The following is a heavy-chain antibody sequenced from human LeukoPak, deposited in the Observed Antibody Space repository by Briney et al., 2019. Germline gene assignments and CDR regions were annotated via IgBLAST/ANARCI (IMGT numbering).Heavy chain of an antibody. CDR2: ISYDGSNK. Sequence: PGGSLRLSCAASGFTFSSYAMHWVRQAPGKGLEWVAVISYDGSNKYYADSVKGRFTISRDNSKNTLYLQMNSLRAEDTAVYYCARGPGLGYCSGGSCYWFDPWGQGTLVTVSS. CDR1: GFTFSSYA. V-gene: IGHV3-30-3*01. D-gene: IGHD2-15*01. J-gene: IGHJ5*02. CDR3: ARGPGLGYCSGGSCYWFDP.